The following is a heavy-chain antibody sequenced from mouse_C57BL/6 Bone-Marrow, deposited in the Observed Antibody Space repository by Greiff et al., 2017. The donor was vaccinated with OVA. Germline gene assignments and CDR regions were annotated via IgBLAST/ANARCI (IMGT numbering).Heavy chain of an antibody. J-gene: IGHJ3*01. D-gene: IGHD2-12*01. CDR3: AIRRGFAY. CDR1: GYTFTSYW. Sequence: VQLQQPGAELVRPGSSVKLSCKASGYTFTSYWMDWVKQRPGQGLEWIGNIYPSDSETHYNQKFKGKATLTAEKSSSTAYMQLSSLTSEDSAVYFCAIRRGFAYWGQGTLVTVSA. CDR2: IYPSDSET. V-gene: IGHV1-61*01.